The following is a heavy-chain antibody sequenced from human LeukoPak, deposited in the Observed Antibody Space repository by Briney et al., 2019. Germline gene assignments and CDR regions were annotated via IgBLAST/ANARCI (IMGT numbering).Heavy chain of an antibody. V-gene: IGHV5-51*01. J-gene: IGHJ3*02. D-gene: IGHD1-26*01. CDR3: ATTLYSGIYGDAFDI. Sequence: GESLKISCRASGYTFTTYWIGWVRQMPGKGLEWMGIIYSGDSETRYSPSFQGQVTISVDKSISTAYLQWSSLKASDTAMYYCATTLYSGIYGDAFDIWGQGTMVTVSS. CDR1: GYTFTTYW. CDR2: IYSGDSET.